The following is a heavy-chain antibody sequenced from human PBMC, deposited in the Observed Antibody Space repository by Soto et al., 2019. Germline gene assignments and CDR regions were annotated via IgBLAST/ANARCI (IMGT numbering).Heavy chain of an antibody. J-gene: IGHJ4*02. CDR3: AKSLSAIPGDS. D-gene: IGHD2-2*01. Sequence: PGGSLRLSCAASGFTFDDYAMHWVRQAPGKGLEWVSGISWNSGSIGYADSVKGRFTISRDNAKNSLYLQMSSLRAEDTALYYCAKSLSAIPGDSWGQGTLVTVSS. CDR2: ISWNSGSI. CDR1: GFTFDDYA. V-gene: IGHV3-9*01.